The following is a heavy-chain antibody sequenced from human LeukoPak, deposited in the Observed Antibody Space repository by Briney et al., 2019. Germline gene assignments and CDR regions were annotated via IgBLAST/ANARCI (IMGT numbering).Heavy chain of an antibody. D-gene: IGHD1-26*01. Sequence: GGSLRLSCAASGFTFSSYAMRWVRQAPGKGLEWVSAISGSGGSTYYADSVKGRFTISRDNSKNTLYLQMNSLRAEDTAVYYCAKDKGRPLESWELPDYWGQGTLVTVSS. CDR1: GFTFSSYA. V-gene: IGHV3-23*01. CDR2: ISGSGGST. J-gene: IGHJ4*02. CDR3: AKDKGRPLESWELPDY.